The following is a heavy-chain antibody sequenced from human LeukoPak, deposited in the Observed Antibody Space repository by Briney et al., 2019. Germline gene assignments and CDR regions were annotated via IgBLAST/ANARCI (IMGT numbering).Heavy chain of an antibody. D-gene: IGHD3-22*01. CDR1: GYTFTSYG. CDR2: ISAYTGNT. J-gene: IGHJ4*02. CDR3: ARGDDSSGYYPLGY. Sequence: ASVKVSCKASGYTFTSYGISWVRQAPGQGLEWMGWISAYTGNTDYAQKLQGRVTMTPDTSTNTSYMELRSLRSDDTAVYYCARGDDSSGYYPLGYWGQGTLVTVSS. V-gene: IGHV1-18*01.